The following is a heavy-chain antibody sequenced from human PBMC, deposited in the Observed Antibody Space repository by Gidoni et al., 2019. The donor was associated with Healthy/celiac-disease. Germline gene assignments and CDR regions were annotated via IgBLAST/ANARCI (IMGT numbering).Heavy chain of an antibody. D-gene: IGHD2-15*01. CDR2: ISWNSGSI. CDR1: GFTFDDCA. CDR3: AKDISDCSGGSCYPNFDY. V-gene: IGHV3-9*01. J-gene: IGHJ4*02. Sequence: EVQLVESGGGLVQPGRSLRLAGAAAGFTFDDCAMHWVRQAPGKGLEWVSGISWNSGSIGYADSVKGRFTISRANATNSLYLQMNSLRAEDTALYYCAKDISDCSGGSCYPNFDYWGQGTLVTVSS.